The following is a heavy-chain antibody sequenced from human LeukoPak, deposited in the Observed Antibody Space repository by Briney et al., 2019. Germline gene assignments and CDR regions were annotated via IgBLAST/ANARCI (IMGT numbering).Heavy chain of an antibody. J-gene: IGHJ3*02. CDR2: INPNSGGT. Sequence: ASVKVSCKASGYTLTGYYMHWVRQAPGQGLEWMGWINPNSGGTNYAQKFQGRVTMTRDTSISTAYMELSRLRSDDTAVYYCASLWRPAQKYYYDGNDAFDIWAKGQWSPSLQ. V-gene: IGHV1-2*02. CDR3: ASLWRPAQKYYYDGNDAFDI. CDR1: GYTLTGYY. D-gene: IGHD3-22*01.